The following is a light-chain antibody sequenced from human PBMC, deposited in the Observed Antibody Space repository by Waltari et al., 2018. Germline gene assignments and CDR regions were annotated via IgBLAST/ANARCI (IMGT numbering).Light chain of an antibody. V-gene: IGKV3-15*01. Sequence: EIVMTQSPATLSVSPGERATLSCRASQSVVRNLAWYQQNPGQAPRLLIYDASTRATAIPARFSGSGSGTEFTLTISSLQAEDFAVYYCQQYNNWPPYTFGQGTKLQIK. J-gene: IGKJ2*01. CDR3: QQYNNWPPYT. CDR1: QSVVRN. CDR2: DAS.